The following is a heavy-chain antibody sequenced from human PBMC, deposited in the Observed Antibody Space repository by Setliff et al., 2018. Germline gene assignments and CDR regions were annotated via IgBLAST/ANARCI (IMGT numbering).Heavy chain of an antibody. CDR1: GGSIINSYY. V-gene: IGHV4-4*07. Sequence: SETLSLTCTVSGGSIINSYYWSWIRQPAGKGLEWIGRISTRGNTNYNPSLKSRVTVSLDTPKNQFSLKLTSMTAADTAVYYCSRGRMRGSCSGPSCTYDPTYSLPGHAFDFWGQGIMVTVSS. CDR2: ISTRGNT. D-gene: IGHD2-2*01. J-gene: IGHJ3*01. CDR3: SRGRMRGSCSGPSCTYDPTYSLPGHAFDF.